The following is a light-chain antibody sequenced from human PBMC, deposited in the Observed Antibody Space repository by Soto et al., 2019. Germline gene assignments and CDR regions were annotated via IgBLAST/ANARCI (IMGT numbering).Light chain of an antibody. CDR2: GAS. V-gene: IGKV3-15*01. J-gene: IGKJ1*01. Sequence: IVMKQSPSTLSVSPGERATLSCRASQSVSSNLAWYQQKPGQAPRLLIYGASTRATGIPARFSGSGSGTEFTLTISSLQSEDFAVYYCQQYNKWSRKCGQGTKG. CDR1: QSVSSN. CDR3: QQYNKWSRK.